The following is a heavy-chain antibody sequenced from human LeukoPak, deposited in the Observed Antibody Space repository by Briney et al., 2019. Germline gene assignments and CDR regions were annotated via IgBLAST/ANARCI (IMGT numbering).Heavy chain of an antibody. V-gene: IGHV3-23*01. Sequence: GGSLRLSCAASGFTFSSYAMSWVRQAPGKGLEWVSAISGSGGSTYYADSVKGRFTISRDNSKNTLYLQMNSLRAEDTAVYYCAKDLEQQLLAGSSPDAFDIWGQGTMVTVSS. CDR2: ISGSGGST. J-gene: IGHJ3*02. D-gene: IGHD6-13*01. CDR3: AKDLEQQLLAGSSPDAFDI. CDR1: GFTFSSYA.